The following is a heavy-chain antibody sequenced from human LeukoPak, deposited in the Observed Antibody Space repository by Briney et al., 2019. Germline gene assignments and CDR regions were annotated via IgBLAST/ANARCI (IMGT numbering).Heavy chain of an antibody. CDR2: ISGSSSYI. V-gene: IGHV3-21*04. J-gene: IGHJ6*03. CDR3: ARDGYSGSYYRLYYFFMDV. D-gene: IGHD1-26*01. Sequence: GGSLRLSCAVSGFTFSSYSMNWVRQAPGKGLEWVSSISGSSSYIYYADSVKGRFTISRDNSENTLYLQMNSLRGEDTAVYYCARDGYSGSYYRLYYFFMDVWGKGTTVTVSS. CDR1: GFTFSSYS.